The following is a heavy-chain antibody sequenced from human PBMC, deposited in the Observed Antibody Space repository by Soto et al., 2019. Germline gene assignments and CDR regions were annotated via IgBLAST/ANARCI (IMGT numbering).Heavy chain of an antibody. Sequence: VQLLESGGGLVQPGGSLRLSCAASGFTFSSFALSWVRQAPGKGLEWVSAISGSGDGIDYADSVKGQFTISRDNAKNTLYLQMNSLRAEDTAVYYCARAIGYYGMDVWGQGTTVTVSS. D-gene: IGHD3-22*01. CDR2: ISGSGDGI. J-gene: IGHJ6*02. V-gene: IGHV3-23*01. CDR3: ARAIGYYGMDV. CDR1: GFTFSSFA.